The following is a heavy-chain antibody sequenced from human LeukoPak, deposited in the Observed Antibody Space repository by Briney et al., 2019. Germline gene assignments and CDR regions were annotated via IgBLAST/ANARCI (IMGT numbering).Heavy chain of an antibody. D-gene: IGHD2-8*01. V-gene: IGHV4-38-2*01. CDR1: GHSISSVYY. J-gene: IGHJ6*03. CDR2: IYHSGST. CDR3: ARHRWSYMGYAIGVDYMDV. Sequence: SETLSLTCAVSGHSISSVYYWGWIRQPPGKGLEWIGSIYHSGSTYYNPSLKSRVTISVDTSKNQFSLKLSSVTAADTAVYYCARHRWSYMGYAIGVDYMDVWGKGTTVTASS.